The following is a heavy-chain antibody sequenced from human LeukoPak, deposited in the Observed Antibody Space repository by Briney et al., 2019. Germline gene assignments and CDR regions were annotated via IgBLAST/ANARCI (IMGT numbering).Heavy chain of an antibody. J-gene: IGHJ4*02. Sequence: GGSLRLSCEASGFTISDYTMNWVRQAPGKGLEWVSSISSDRSYIKYADSVKGRFSISRDNTKNSLFLEMRSLRIEDTAVYFCARDYYDSSASATFDHWGQGNLVTISS. CDR1: GFTISDYT. CDR3: ARDYYDSSASATFDH. CDR2: ISSDRSYI. V-gene: IGHV3-21*01. D-gene: IGHD3-22*01.